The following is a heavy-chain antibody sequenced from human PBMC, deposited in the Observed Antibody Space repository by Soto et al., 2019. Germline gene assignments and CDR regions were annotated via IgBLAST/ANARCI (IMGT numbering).Heavy chain of an antibody. CDR1: GGSTSSYY. Sequence: SETLSLTCTVSGGSTSSYYWSWIRQPPGKGLEWIGYIYYSGSTNYNPSLKSRVTISVDTSKNQFSLKLSSVTAADTAVYYCARATFYGDPRGAFDIWGQGTMVTVSS. CDR3: ARATFYGDPRGAFDI. V-gene: IGHV4-59*01. J-gene: IGHJ3*02. CDR2: IYYSGST. D-gene: IGHD4-17*01.